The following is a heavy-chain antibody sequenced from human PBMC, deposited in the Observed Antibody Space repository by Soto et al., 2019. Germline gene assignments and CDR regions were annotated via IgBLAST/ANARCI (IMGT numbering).Heavy chain of an antibody. CDR2: ISSSSSYI. Sequence: PGGSLRLSCAASGFTFSSYSMNWVRQAPGKGLEWVSSISSSSSYIYYADSVKGRFTISRDNAKNSLYLQMNSLRAEDTAVYYCARVGDAGNGLQIDYWGQGTLVTVSS. CDR1: GFTFSSYS. D-gene: IGHD3-3*01. V-gene: IGHV3-21*01. J-gene: IGHJ4*02. CDR3: ARVGDAGNGLQIDY.